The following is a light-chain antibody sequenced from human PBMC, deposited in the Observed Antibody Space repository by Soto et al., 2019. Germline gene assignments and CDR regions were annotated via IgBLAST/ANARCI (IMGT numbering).Light chain of an antibody. V-gene: IGKV1-5*01. CDR1: QSISSW. Sequence: EIQMTQVPSALSASVGDRVTITCRASQSISSWLAWYQQKPGKAPKLLIYDASSLESGVPSRFSGSGSGTEFTLTISSLKHDDFATYSCQHYNSYWTCGQGTKVDTK. CDR2: DAS. CDR3: QHYNSYWT. J-gene: IGKJ1*01.